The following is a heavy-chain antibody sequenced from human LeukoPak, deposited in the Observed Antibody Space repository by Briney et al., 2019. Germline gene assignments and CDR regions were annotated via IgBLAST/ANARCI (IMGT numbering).Heavy chain of an antibody. CDR3: ARDRSPGNFDY. CDR1: GFTFTSSA. D-gene: IGHD3-10*01. J-gene: IGHJ4*02. CDR2: IVVGSGNT. Sequence: SVKVSCKASGFTFTSSAMQWVRQARGQRLEWIGWIVVGSGNTNYAQKFQERVTITRDMSTSTAYMELNSLRAEDTAVYYCARDRSPGNFDYWGQGTLVTVSS. V-gene: IGHV1-58*02.